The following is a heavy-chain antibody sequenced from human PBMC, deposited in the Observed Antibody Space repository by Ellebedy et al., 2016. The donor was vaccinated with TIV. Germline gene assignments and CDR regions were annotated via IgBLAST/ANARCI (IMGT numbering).Heavy chain of an antibody. CDR1: GFSLRSSGVT. CDR3: ARFLYGDFVKFFDS. CDR2: IYWNDDK. D-gene: IGHD4-17*01. J-gene: IGHJ4*02. V-gene: IGHV2-5*01. Sequence: SGPTLVKPTHTLTLTCTFSGFSLRSSGVTVGWIRQPPGKALDWLALIYWNDDKRYSPSLKSRLTITKDTSKNQVVLTLTNMDPVDTATYYCARFLYGDFVKFFDSWGQGTLVTVSS.